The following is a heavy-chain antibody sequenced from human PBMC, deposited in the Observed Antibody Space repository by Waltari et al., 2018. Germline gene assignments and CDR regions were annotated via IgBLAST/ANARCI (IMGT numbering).Heavy chain of an antibody. CDR1: GFTFSSYS. Sequence: EVQLVESGGGLVKPGGSLRLSCAASGFTFSSYSMNWVRQAPGKGREWVSSISSSSSYIYYADAVKGRCTISRDNAKNSLYLQMNSLRAEDTAVYYCARDPRYCSSTSCHDYWGQGTLVTVSS. V-gene: IGHV3-21*01. CDR3: ARDPRYCSSTSCHDY. D-gene: IGHD2-2*01. CDR2: ISSSSSYI. J-gene: IGHJ4*02.